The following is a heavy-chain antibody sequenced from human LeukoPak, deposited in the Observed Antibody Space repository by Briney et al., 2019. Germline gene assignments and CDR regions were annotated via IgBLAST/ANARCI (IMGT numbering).Heavy chain of an antibody. CDR1: GGSISSSSYY. D-gene: IGHD3-22*01. J-gene: IGHJ5*02. CDR3: ATRYYYDSSGYYYA. Sequence: SETLSPTCTVSGGSISSSSYYWGWIRQPPGKGLEWIGNIYYSGSTYYNPSLKSRVTISVDTSKNQFSLKLSSVTAADTAVYYCATRYYYDSSGYYYAWGQGTLVTVSS. V-gene: IGHV4-39*01. CDR2: IYYSGST.